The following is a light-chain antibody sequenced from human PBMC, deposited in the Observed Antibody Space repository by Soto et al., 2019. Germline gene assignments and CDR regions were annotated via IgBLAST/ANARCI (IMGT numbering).Light chain of an antibody. J-gene: IGLJ7*01. V-gene: IGLV2-14*01. CDR2: EVT. CDR3: SSYTSNSTWV. Sequence: QSALTQPASVSGSPGQSITISCTGTSSDVGGYNYVSWYQQHPGKAPKLMIYEVTNRPSGVSNRFSGSKSGSTASLTISGLQAEDEADYYCSSYTSNSTWVFGGGTQLTVL. CDR1: SSDVGGYNY.